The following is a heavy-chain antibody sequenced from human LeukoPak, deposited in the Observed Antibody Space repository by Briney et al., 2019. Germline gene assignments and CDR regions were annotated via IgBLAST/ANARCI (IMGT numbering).Heavy chain of an antibody. J-gene: IGHJ6*03. CDR2: IIPIFGTA. CDR3: ARIPYCSSTSCLRYYYYYMDV. Sequence: SVKVSCKASGYTFTSYAISWVRQAPGQGLEWMGGIIPIFGTANYAQKFQGRVTITADESTSTAYMELSSLRSEDTAVYYCARIPYCSSTSCLRYYYYYMDVWGKGTTVTVSS. V-gene: IGHV1-69*13. D-gene: IGHD2-2*01. CDR1: GYTFTSYA.